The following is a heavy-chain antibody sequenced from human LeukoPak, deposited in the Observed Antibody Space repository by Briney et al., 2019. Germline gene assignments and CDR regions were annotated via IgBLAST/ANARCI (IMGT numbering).Heavy chain of an antibody. D-gene: IGHD5-18*01. CDR3: ATPPLGIQLWFS. J-gene: IGHJ4*02. CDR1: GYTLTELS. Sequence: ASVKVSCKVSGYTLTELSMHWVRQAPGKGLEWMGGFDPEDGETIYAQKFQGRVTMTEDTSTDTAYMELSSLRSEDTAVYYCATPPLGIQLWFSWGQGTLVTVSS. CDR2: FDPEDGET. V-gene: IGHV1-24*01.